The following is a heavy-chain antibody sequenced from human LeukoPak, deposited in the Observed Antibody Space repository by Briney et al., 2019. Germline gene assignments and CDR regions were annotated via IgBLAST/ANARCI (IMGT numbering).Heavy chain of an antibody. CDR3: ARERGGNSDFDY. J-gene: IGHJ4*02. V-gene: IGHV3-21*01. CDR2: ISCRRYI. Sequence: PGGSLRLSCAASGFTFSSYSMHWVRQAPGKGLEGVSSISCRRYIYYADSVKGRFTISRDNAKNSLYLQMSSRRAEEPAEYYYARERGGNSDFDYWGKGTLLTVSS. D-gene: IGHD4-23*01. CDR1: GFTFSSYS.